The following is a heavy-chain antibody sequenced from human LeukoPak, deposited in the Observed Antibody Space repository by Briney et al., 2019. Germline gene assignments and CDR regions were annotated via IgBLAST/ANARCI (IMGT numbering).Heavy chain of an antibody. CDR3: ARDYRSTIGGEYGMDV. V-gene: IGHV4-34*01. CDR1: GGSFSGYY. Sequence: SETLSLTCAVYGGSFSGYYWSWIRQPQPPGKGLEWIGEINHSGSTKYNPSLKSRVTISVDTSKNQFSLKLSSVTTADTAVYYCARDYRSTIGGEYGMDVWGQGTTVTVSS. D-gene: IGHD3-16*01. CDR2: INHSGST. J-gene: IGHJ6*02.